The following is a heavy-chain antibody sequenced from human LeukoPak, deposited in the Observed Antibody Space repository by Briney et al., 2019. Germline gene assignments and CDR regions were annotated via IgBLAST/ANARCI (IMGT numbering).Heavy chain of an antibody. Sequence: GGSLRLSCAASGFTFSSYGMHWVRQAPGKGLEWVAVIWYDGSNKYYADSVKGRFTISRDNSKNTLYLQMNSLRAEDTAVYYCARCSGSCYKPYYYYGMDVWGQGTTVTVSS. CDR3: ARCSGSCYKPYYYYGMDV. D-gene: IGHD2-15*01. V-gene: IGHV3-33*01. CDR2: IWYDGSNK. J-gene: IGHJ6*02. CDR1: GFTFSSYG.